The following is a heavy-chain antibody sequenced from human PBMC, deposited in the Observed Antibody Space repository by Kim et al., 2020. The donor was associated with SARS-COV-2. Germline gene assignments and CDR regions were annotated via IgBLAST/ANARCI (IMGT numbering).Heavy chain of an antibody. Sequence: ASVKVSCKASGYTFTSYAMNWVRQAPGQGLEWMGWINTNTGNPTYAQGFTGRFVFSLDTSVSTAYLQISSLKAEDTAVYYCARDYYGSGSYPVGLDYWGQGTLVTVSS. V-gene: IGHV7-4-1*02. CDR2: INTNTGNP. CDR1: GYTFTSYA. J-gene: IGHJ4*02. D-gene: IGHD3-10*01. CDR3: ARDYYGSGSYPVGLDY.